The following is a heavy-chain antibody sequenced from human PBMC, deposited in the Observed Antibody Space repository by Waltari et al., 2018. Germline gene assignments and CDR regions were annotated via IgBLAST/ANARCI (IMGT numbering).Heavy chain of an antibody. CDR3: ARAGAAAGIGVDFDY. Sequence: QVQLQESGPGLVKPSQTLSLTCTVSGGSISSGGYYWSWIRQHPGKGLEWIGYIYYSGSTYYNPSLKSRVTISVDTSKNQFSLKLSSVTAADTAVYYCARAGAAAGIGVDFDYWGQGTLVTVSS. CDR1: GGSISSGGYY. CDR2: IYYSGST. V-gene: IGHV4-31*03. J-gene: IGHJ4*02. D-gene: IGHD6-13*01.